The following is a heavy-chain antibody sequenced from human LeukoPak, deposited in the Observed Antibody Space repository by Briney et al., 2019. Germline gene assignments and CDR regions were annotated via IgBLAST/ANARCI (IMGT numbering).Heavy chain of an antibody. D-gene: IGHD2-15*01. CDR2: INHSGST. J-gene: IGHJ4*02. CDR3: ARVICSGGSCRFDY. V-gene: IGHV4-34*01. Sequence: SETLSLTCAVYGGSFSGYYWSWIRQPPGKGLEWIGEINHSGSTNYNPSLKSRVTMSVDTSKNQFSLKLSSVTAADTAVYYCARVICSGGSCRFDYWGQGTLVTVSS. CDR1: GGSFSGYY.